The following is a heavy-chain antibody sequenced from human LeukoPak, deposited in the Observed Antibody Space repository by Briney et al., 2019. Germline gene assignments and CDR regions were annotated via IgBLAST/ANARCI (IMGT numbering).Heavy chain of an antibody. CDR3: ARGTVCGSGGKCSGSWYYDY. Sequence: GASVKVSCKASGYTFTSYDINWVRQATGQGLEWMGWMNPNSGNTGYAQKFQGRVAMTRNTSISTAYMELSSLRSEDTVVYYCARGTVCGSGGKCSGSWYYDYWGQGTLVTVSS. CDR1: GYTFTSYD. J-gene: IGHJ4*02. V-gene: IGHV1-8*01. CDR2: MNPNSGNT. D-gene: IGHD6-13*01.